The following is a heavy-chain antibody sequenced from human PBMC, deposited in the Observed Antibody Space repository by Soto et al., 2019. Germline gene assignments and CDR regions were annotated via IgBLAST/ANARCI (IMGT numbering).Heavy chain of an antibody. CDR2: IYPGDSDT. Sequence: GESLKISCKGSGYSFTSYWIGWVRQMPGKGLEWMGIIYPGDSDTRYSPSFQGQVTISADKSISTAYLQWSSLKASDTAMYYCARHLFATGGDQYCSGGSCYGNDAFDIWGQGTMVTVSS. J-gene: IGHJ3*02. D-gene: IGHD2-15*01. CDR1: GYSFTSYW. V-gene: IGHV5-51*01. CDR3: ARHLFATGGDQYCSGGSCYGNDAFDI.